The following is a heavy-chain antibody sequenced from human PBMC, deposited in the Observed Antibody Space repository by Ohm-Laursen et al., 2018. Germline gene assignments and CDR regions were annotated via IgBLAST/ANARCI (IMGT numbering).Heavy chain of an antibody. Sequence: TLSLTCAVYGGSFSGYYWSWIRQPPGKGLEWIGEINHSGSTNYNPSLKSRVTISVDTSKNQFSLKLSSVTAADTAVYYCARVDDSNVRWYFDLWGRGTLVTVSS. CDR2: INHSGST. J-gene: IGHJ2*01. V-gene: IGHV4-34*01. D-gene: IGHD3-22*01. CDR3: ARVDDSNVRWYFDL. CDR1: GGSFSGYY.